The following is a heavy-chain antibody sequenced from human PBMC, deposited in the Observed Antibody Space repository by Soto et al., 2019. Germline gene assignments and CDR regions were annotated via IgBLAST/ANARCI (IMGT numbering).Heavy chain of an antibody. CDR3: ARSNVAVDY. CDR2: ISSSGSTI. J-gene: IGHJ4*02. Sequence: GGSLRLSCAASGFTFSNYWLSWVRQAPGKGLEWVSYISSSGSTIYYADSVKGRFTISRDNAKNSLYLQMNSLRAEDTAVYYCARSNVAVDYWGQGTLVTVSS. D-gene: IGHD5-12*01. V-gene: IGHV3-48*03. CDR1: GFTFSNYW.